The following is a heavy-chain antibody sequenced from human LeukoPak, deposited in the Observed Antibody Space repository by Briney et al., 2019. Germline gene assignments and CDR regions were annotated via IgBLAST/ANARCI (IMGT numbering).Heavy chain of an antibody. D-gene: IGHD2-2*01. J-gene: IGHJ4*02. CDR1: GGTFSSYT. Sequence: SVKVSCKASGGTFSSYTISWVPQAPGQGLEWVGRIIPILGIANYAQKFQGRLTITADKSTSTAYMELSSLRSEDTAVYYCASSLGEHCSSTSCYGGYVDYWGQGTLVTVSS. V-gene: IGHV1-69*02. CDR2: IIPILGIA. CDR3: ASSLGEHCSSTSCYGGYVDY.